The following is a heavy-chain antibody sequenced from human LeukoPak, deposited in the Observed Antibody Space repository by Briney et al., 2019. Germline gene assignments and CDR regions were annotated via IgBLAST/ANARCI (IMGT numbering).Heavy chain of an antibody. Sequence: GGSLRLSCAASGFTFSSYEMNWVRQAPGKGLEWVSYISSSNTTIYYADSVKGRFTISRDNAKKSLYLQMNSLRAEDTAVYYCARDRDYRFSFDIWGQGTMVTVSS. J-gene: IGHJ3*02. CDR3: ARDRDYRFSFDI. CDR2: ISSSNTTI. D-gene: IGHD4/OR15-4a*01. CDR1: GFTFSSYE. V-gene: IGHV3-48*03.